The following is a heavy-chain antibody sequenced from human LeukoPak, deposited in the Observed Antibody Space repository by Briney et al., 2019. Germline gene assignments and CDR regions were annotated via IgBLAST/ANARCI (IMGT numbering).Heavy chain of an antibody. CDR2: IYSGGST. Sequence: PGGSLRLSCAASGFTFASYTMTWVRQAPGKGLEWVSVIYSGGSTYYADSMKGRFTISRDNSKNTLFLQMNSLRAEDTAAYYCARFTAMVFGGQGTLVTVSS. CDR1: GFTFASYT. V-gene: IGHV3-66*01. D-gene: IGHD5-18*01. J-gene: IGHJ4*02. CDR3: ARFTAMVF.